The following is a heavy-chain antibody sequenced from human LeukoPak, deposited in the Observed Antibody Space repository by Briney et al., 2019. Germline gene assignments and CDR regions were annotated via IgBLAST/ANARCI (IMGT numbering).Heavy chain of an antibody. CDR1: GFTFTDYY. CDR2: INPNSGGT. Sequence: GASVKVSCKASGFTFTDYYMHWVRQAPGQGLEWMGWINPNSGGTNYAQKFQGRVSMTRDTSISTAYMELSKLRSDDTAVYSCARDYGFYSGLYFFDYWGQGTLVTASS. D-gene: IGHD1-26*01. V-gene: IGHV1-2*02. J-gene: IGHJ4*02. CDR3: ARDYGFYSGLYFFDY.